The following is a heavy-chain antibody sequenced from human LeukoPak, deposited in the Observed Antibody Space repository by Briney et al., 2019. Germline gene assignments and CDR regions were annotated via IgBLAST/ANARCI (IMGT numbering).Heavy chain of an antibody. CDR1: GFTFNTYD. D-gene: IGHD1-26*01. CDR2: IGTVGDT. V-gene: IGHV3-13*01. CDR3: VRGDVGFDP. Sequence: GGSLRLSCAASGFTFNTYDMHWVRQATGKGLEWVSGIGTVGDTYYLGSVKGRFTISRDNAKNPLYLQMNSLKAGDTALYFCVRGDVGFDPWGQGTLVTVSS. J-gene: IGHJ5*02.